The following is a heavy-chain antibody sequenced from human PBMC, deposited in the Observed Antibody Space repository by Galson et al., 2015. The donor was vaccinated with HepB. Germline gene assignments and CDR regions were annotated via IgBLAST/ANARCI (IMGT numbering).Heavy chain of an antibody. CDR3: ARTFYYGSSGYYYVNYLDN. J-gene: IGHJ4*02. CDR1: GFTFSSYW. CDR2: IKQDGSEK. Sequence: SLRLSCAASGFTFSSYWMSWVRQAPGKGLEWVANIKQDGSEKYYVDSVKGRFTISRDNAKNSLYLQMNSLRAEDTAVYYCARTFYYGSSGYYYVNYLDNWRQGTLAAVSS. D-gene: IGHD3-22*01. V-gene: IGHV3-7*01.